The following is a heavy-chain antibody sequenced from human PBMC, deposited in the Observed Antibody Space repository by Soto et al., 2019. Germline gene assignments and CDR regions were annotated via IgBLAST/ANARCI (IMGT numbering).Heavy chain of an antibody. CDR2: ISGSGGST. CDR1: GFTFSSYA. J-gene: IGHJ5*02. Sequence: AGGSLRLSCAASGFTFSSYAMSWVRQAPGKGLEWVSAISGSGGSTYYADSVKGRFTISRDNSKNTLYLQMNSLRAEDTAVYYCAKDRGGYNWFDPWGQGTLVTVSS. D-gene: IGHD3-10*01. CDR3: AKDRGGYNWFDP. V-gene: IGHV3-23*01.